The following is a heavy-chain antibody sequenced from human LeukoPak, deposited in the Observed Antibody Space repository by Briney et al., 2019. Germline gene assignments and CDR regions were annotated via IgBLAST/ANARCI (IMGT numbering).Heavy chain of an antibody. V-gene: IGHV4-39*07. Sequence: SETLSLTSTVSGGSISSYRYYWGWIRQPPGKGLEWIGSIYYSGSTYYDPSLKSRVTISVDTSKNQFSLKLSSVTAANTAVYYCARETEGSGSYYVSYYHYYMDVWGKGTTVTVSS. J-gene: IGHJ6*03. D-gene: IGHD3-10*01. CDR2: IYYSGST. CDR1: GGSISSYRYY. CDR3: ARETEGSGSYYVSYYHYYMDV.